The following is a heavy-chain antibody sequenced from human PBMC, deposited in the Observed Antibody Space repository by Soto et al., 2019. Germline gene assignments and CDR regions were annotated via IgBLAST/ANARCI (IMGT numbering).Heavy chain of an antibody. D-gene: IGHD4-4*01. V-gene: IGHV4-4*02. J-gene: IGHJ4*02. Sequence: SETLSLTCAVSGGSISSSNWWSWVRQPPGKGLEWIGEIYHSGSTNYNPSLKSRVTISVDKSKNQFSLKLSSVTASDTAMYYCARVPPGRNGYSKFDDWGQGTLVTVSS. CDR2: IYHSGST. CDR1: GGSISSSNW. CDR3: ARVPPGRNGYSKFDD.